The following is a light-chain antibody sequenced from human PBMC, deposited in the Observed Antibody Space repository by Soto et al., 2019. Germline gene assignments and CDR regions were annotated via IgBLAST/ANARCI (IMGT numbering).Light chain of an antibody. J-gene: IGKJ2*01. CDR1: QTISRW. CDR2: DAS. V-gene: IGKV1-5*01. CDR3: QQYNSNSKYT. Sequence: DIQMTQSPSTLSASVGDRVIITCRASQTISRWLAWYLQRPGKAPKLLIYDASSLESGVPSRFSGSGSGTEFTLTISSLQPDDFVTYYCQQYNSNSKYTFGQGTKLEIK.